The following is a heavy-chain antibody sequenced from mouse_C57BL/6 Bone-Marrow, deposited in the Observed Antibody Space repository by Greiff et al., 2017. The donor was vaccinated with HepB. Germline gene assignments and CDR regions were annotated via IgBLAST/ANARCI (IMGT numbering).Heavy chain of an antibody. V-gene: IGHV1-50*01. Sequence: QVQLKEPGAELVKPGASVKLSCKASGYTFTSYWMQWVKQRPGQGLEWIGEIDPSDSYTNYNQKFKGKATLTVDTSSSTAYMQLSSLTSEDSAVYYCARSTFYWGQGTTLTVSS. CDR3: ARSTFY. J-gene: IGHJ2*01. CDR2: IDPSDSYT. CDR1: GYTFTSYW.